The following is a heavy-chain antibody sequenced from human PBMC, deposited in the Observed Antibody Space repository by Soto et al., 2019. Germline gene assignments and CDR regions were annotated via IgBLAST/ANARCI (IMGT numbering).Heavy chain of an antibody. D-gene: IGHD1-1*01. V-gene: IGHV3-23*01. J-gene: IGHJ4*02. CDR3: ARDGKGAAYTFGPYYFDS. CDR1: GFTFNRCA. CDR2: IDENCGTT. Sequence: GGSLRLSCGGSGFTFNRCAMSWVRQSPGKGLEWVTAIDENCGTTYYADSVRGRFTISRDNGMQSLFLHMNSLRDEDTAVYYCARDGKGAAYTFGPYYFDSWGQGALVTVSS.